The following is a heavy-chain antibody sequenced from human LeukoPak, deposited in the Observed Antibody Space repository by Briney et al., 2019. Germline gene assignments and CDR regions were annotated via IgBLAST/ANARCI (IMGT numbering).Heavy chain of an antibody. D-gene: IGHD4-11*01. Sequence: GGSLRLSCAASGFTFYNYAMTWVRQAPGRGLEWVAAMSANGDTTYYADSVRGRSTISRDNFKNTLYLEMNSLRAEDTAVYYCAKRSTQTTPSNYIYFYMDVWGKGTTVTVSS. CDR3: AKRSTQTTPSNYIYFYMDV. V-gene: IGHV3-23*01. CDR1: GFTFYNYA. J-gene: IGHJ6*03. CDR2: MSANGDTT.